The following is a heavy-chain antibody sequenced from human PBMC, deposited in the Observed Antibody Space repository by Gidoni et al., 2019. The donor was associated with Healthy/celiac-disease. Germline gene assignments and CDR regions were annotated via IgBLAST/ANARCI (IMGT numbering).Heavy chain of an antibody. CDR3: AITMVRGVISPTAFDY. D-gene: IGHD3-10*01. J-gene: IGHJ4*02. V-gene: IGHV3-30-3*01. CDR1: GFIFSSYA. Sequence: QVQLVESGGGVVQPGRSLRLSCAASGFIFSSYAMHWVRQAPGKGLEWVAVISYDGSNKYYADSVKGRFTISRDNSKNTLYLQMNSLRAEDTAVYYSAITMVRGVISPTAFDYWGQGTLVTVSS. CDR2: ISYDGSNK.